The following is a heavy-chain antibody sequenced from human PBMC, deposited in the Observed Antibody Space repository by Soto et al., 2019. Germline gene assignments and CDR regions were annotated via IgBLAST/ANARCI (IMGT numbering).Heavy chain of an antibody. J-gene: IGHJ4*02. V-gene: IGHV4-39*01. CDR3: ATHPPGIAVAGPIDY. CDR2: IYYSGST. Sequence: SETLSLTCTVSGGSISSSSYYWGWIRQPPGKGLEWIGSIYYSGSTYYNPSLKSRVTISVGTSKNQFSLKLSSVTAADTAVYYCATHPPGIAVAGPIDYWGQGTLVTVSS. CDR1: GGSISSSSYY. D-gene: IGHD6-19*01.